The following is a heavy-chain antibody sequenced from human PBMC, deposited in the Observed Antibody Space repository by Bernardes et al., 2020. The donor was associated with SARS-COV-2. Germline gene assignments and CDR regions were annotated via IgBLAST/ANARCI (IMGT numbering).Heavy chain of an antibody. CDR3: ARYISDIYYLIYFDY. J-gene: IGHJ4*02. D-gene: IGHD3-22*01. CDR2: IKQDGSDK. Sequence: GGSLRLSCAASGFTFNNYWMSWVRQAPGKGLEWVANIKQDGSDKYYVDSVKGRFTISRDNAKNSLYLQMNSLRADDTAVYYCARYISDIYYLIYFDYWGQGTQVTVSS. V-gene: IGHV3-7*03. CDR1: GFTFNNYW.